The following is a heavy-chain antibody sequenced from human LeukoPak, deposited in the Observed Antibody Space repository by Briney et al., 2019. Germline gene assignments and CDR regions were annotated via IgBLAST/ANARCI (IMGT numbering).Heavy chain of an antibody. V-gene: IGHV4-59*01. D-gene: IGHD2-15*01. J-gene: IGHJ6*02. CDR3: ARVVGYLVSPGNVPKEKQNYYYYYGMDV. Sequence: SETLSLTCTVSGGSISSYYWSWIRQPPGKGLEWIGYIYYSGSTNYNPSLKSRVTISVGTSKNQFSLKLSSVTAADTAVYYCARVVGYLVSPGNVPKEKQNYYYYYGMDVWGQGTTVTVSS. CDR2: IYYSGST. CDR1: GGSISSYY.